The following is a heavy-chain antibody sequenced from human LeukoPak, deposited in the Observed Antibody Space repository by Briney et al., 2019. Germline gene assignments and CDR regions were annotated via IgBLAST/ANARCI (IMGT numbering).Heavy chain of an antibody. CDR2: IKSNPDGGTT. J-gene: IGHJ5*02. V-gene: IGHV3-15*01. CDR1: GFTFSNAW. D-gene: IGHD2-21*02. CDR3: STEGLAYCDGDCYS. Sequence: GGSLGLSCAASGFTFSNAWMSWVRQAPGKGLEWVGHIKSNPDGGTTDYAAPVKGRFTISRDDSKNLLYLQMSTLKTEDTAVYYCSTEGLAYCDGDCYSWGQGTLVTVSS.